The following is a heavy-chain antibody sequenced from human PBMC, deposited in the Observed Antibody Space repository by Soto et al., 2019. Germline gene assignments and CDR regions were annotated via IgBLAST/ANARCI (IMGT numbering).Heavy chain of an antibody. V-gene: IGHV3-23*01. Sequence: EVQLLESGGGLVQPGGSLRLSCAASGFTFSSYAMTWVRQAPGKGLEWASAITTSGSDTYYADSVKGRFTISRDNFKNTLYLKMNSLRAEDTAVYYCARSTGERRNEYQYFYYVDVWGKGTTVTVSS. CDR3: ARSTGERRNEYQYFYYVDV. D-gene: IGHD2-2*01. J-gene: IGHJ6*03. CDR2: ITTSGSDT. CDR1: GFTFSSYA.